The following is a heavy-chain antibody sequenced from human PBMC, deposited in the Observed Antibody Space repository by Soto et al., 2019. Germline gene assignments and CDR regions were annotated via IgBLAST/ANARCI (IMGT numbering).Heavy chain of an antibody. V-gene: IGHV1-46*01. CDR2: INPSGGST. CDR1: GYTFTSYY. CDR3: AAPFDVTVTHGGNYYYYGMDV. Sequence: ASVKVSCKASGYTFTSYYMHWVRQAPGQGLEWMGIINPSGGSTSYAQKFQGRVTMTRDTSTSTVYMELSSLRSEDTAVYYCAAPFDVTVTHGGNYYYYGMDVWGQGTTVTVSS. J-gene: IGHJ6*02. D-gene: IGHD4-4*01.